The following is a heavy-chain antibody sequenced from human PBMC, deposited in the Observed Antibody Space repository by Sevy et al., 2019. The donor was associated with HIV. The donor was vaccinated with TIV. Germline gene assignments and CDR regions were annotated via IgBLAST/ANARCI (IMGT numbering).Heavy chain of an antibody. J-gene: IGHJ4*02. CDR2: ISYDGSNK. CDR3: ARGAQNILTGYLLFDY. D-gene: IGHD3-9*01. CDR1: GFTFGSYA. V-gene: IGHV3-30-3*01. Sequence: GGSLRLSCAASGFTFGSYAMHWVRQAPGKGLEWVAVISYDGSNKYYADSVKGRFTISRDNSKNTLYLQMNSLRAEDTAVYYCARGAQNILTGYLLFDYWGQGTLVTVSS.